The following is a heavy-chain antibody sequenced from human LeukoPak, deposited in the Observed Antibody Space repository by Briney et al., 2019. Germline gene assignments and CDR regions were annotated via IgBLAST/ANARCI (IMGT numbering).Heavy chain of an antibody. CDR2: IRYDGSNK. V-gene: IGHV3-30*02. Sequence: GGSLRLSCAASGFTFSSYGMHWVRQAPGKGLEWVAFIRYDGSNKYYADSVKGRFTISRDNSKNTLYLQMNSLRAEDTAVYYCARDLGEMATIPDYWGQGTLVTVSS. CDR3: ARDLGEMATIPDY. J-gene: IGHJ4*02. CDR1: GFTFSSYG. D-gene: IGHD5-24*01.